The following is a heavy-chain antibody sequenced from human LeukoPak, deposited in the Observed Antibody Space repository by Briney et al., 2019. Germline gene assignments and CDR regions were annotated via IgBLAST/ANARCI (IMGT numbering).Heavy chain of an antibody. D-gene: IGHD2-21*01. CDR2: INEDGSEK. Sequence: GGSLRLSCAASGFTFRTYWMSWARKAPGRALEWVANINEDGSEKYYVASVKGRFTISRDNAKNSLYLQMNSLRAEDTAVYYCARTWIAVSFDYWGQGTLVTVSS. V-gene: IGHV3-7*01. CDR1: GFTFRTYW. CDR3: ARTWIAVSFDY. J-gene: IGHJ4*02.